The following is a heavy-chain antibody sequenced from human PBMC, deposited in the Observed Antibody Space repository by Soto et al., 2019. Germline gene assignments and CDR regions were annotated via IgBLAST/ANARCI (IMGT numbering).Heavy chain of an antibody. CDR3: ATAHVHLWYGEQ. V-gene: IGHV1-24*01. Sequence: ASVKVSCKVSGYTLTELSMHWVRQAPGKGLEWMGGFDPEDGETNYAQKFQRRVTMTEDTSTDTAYMELRSLRSEATAVYYCATAHVHLWYGEQWGQGTLVTVSS. J-gene: IGHJ4*02. CDR1: GYTLTELS. D-gene: IGHD3-10*01. CDR2: FDPEDGET.